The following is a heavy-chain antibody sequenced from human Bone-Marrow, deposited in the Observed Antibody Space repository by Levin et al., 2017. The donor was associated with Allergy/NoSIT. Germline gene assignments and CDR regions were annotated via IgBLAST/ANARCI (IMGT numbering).Heavy chain of an antibody. CDR3: ARAKARISLQIDY. V-gene: IGHV3-30-3*01. CDR1: GFTFSSYA. J-gene: IGHJ4*02. Sequence: SGGSLRLSCAASGFTFSSYAMHWVRQAPGKGLEWVAVISYDGSNKYYADSVKGRFTISRDNSKNTLYLQMNSLRAEDTAVYYCARAKARISLQIDYWGQGTLVTVSS. CDR2: ISYDGSNK. D-gene: IGHD2/OR15-2a*01.